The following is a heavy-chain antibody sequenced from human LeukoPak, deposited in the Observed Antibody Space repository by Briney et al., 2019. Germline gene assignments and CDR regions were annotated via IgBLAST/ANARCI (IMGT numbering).Heavy chain of an antibody. Sequence: GGSLRLSCVVSGFTISSYGMHWVRQAPGKGLEWVAFIRYDGSYKKYADSVKGRFTISRDNSKNTLYLQMNSLRAEDTAVYYCAKDLSGSDYWGQGTLVTVSS. D-gene: IGHD3-10*01. J-gene: IGHJ4*02. V-gene: IGHV3-30*02. CDR1: GFTISSYG. CDR2: IRYDGSYK. CDR3: AKDLSGSDY.